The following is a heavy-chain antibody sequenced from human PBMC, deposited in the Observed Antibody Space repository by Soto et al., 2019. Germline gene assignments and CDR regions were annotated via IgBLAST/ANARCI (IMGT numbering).Heavy chain of an antibody. Sequence: QVQLVESGGGVVQPGGSLRLSCAASGFTLSTYVMHWVRQAPGKGLEWVAVIWYDGSNIYYSDSVKGRFTISRDTSNNTLYVQMNSLRAEDTAVYYCARERLMVRVGRPLYYYGMDLWGQGTTVTVSS. CDR2: IWYDGSNI. J-gene: IGHJ6*02. CDR3: ARERLMVRVGRPLYYYGMDL. D-gene: IGHD3-10*01. CDR1: GFTLSTYV. V-gene: IGHV3-33*01.